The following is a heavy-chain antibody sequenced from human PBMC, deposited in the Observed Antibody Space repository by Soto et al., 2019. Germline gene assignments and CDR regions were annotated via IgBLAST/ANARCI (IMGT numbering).Heavy chain of an antibody. J-gene: IGHJ1*01. V-gene: IGHV4-4*02. D-gene: IGHD3-3*01. CDR3: SRYDFALGYFQH. CDR2: IYHSGST. CDR1: SGSISSSNW. Sequence: SETLSLTCAVSSGSISSSNWWSWVRQPPGKGLEWIGEIYHSGSTNYNPSLKSRVTISVDKSKNQFSLKLSSVTAADTAVYYCSRYDFALGYFQHWGQGTLVTVSS.